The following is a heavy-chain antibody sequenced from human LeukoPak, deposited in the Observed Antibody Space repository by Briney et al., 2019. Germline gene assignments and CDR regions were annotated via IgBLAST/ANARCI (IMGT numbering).Heavy chain of an antibody. J-gene: IGHJ4*02. CDR3: AKVLSPKYYFDY. Sequence: GGSLRLSCAASGLTFINYWMHWVRQVPGKGLVWVSRIKGDATSTIYADSVKGRFTISRDNAKNTIYLQMNSLRSDDTAVYYCAKVLSPKYYFDYWGQGTLVTVSS. CDR1: GLTFINYW. CDR2: IKGDATST. V-gene: IGHV3-74*01. D-gene: IGHD2/OR15-2a*01.